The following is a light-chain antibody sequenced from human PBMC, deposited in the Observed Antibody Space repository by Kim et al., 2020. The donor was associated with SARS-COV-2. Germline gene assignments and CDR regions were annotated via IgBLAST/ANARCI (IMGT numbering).Light chain of an antibody. CDR3: QHLYRYPS. CDR2: HAA. Sequence: STYGGHSVTSSGRARKAIGSYLAGYQQPPGKAPKLLFYHAATLQPGVPSRFSGSGSGTDFTLTISTLQPDDFATYYGQHLYRYPSFGPGTKVDIK. CDR1: KAIGSY. V-gene: IGKV1-9*01. J-gene: IGKJ3*01.